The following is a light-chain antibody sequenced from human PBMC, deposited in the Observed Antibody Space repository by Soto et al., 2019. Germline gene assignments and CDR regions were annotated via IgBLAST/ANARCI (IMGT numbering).Light chain of an antibody. Sequence: QSVLTQPASVSGSPGQSITISCTGTSSDVGGYIYVSWYQQHPGKAPKLMIYEVSNRPSGVSNRFSGSKSGNTASLTISGLQAEDEADYYCSSYSRSSFHVFGTGTKAPV. CDR1: SSDVGGYIY. J-gene: IGLJ1*01. CDR3: SSYSRSSFHV. CDR2: EVS. V-gene: IGLV2-14*01.